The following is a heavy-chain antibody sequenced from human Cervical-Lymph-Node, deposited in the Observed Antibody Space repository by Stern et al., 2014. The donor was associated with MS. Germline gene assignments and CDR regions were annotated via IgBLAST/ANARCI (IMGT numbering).Heavy chain of an antibody. CDR3: ASPPPRRNSNDPNFGLDV. D-gene: IGHD1-1*01. Sequence: EVQLVESGAEVKKPRDSLKISCKGSGYTFSKNWIAWVRQRPGKGLEWMGIIYPDDSDTRYNPSFQGQVTISADKAFNTPHPPWNILKPPHPPIYSWASPPPRRNSNDPNFGLDVWGQGTTVTVSS. CDR2: IYPDDSDT. J-gene: IGHJ6*02. V-gene: IGHV5-51*03. CDR1: GYTFSKNW.